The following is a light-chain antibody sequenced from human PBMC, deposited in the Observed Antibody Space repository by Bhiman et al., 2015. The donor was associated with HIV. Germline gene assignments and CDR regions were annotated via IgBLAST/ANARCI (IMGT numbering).Light chain of an antibody. CDR3: ATWHDSLDGVM. V-gene: IGLV1-40*01. J-gene: IGLJ3*02. CDR2: ATN. Sequence: QSLLTQPPSVSGAPGQTVSISCTGGPSNIGAGYDVHWYQQIPGRAPTLLIYATNRRPSGVPDRFSGSRSATSASLAISGLQAEDEAEYFCATWHDSLDGVMFGGGTKLTVL. CDR1: PSNIGAGYD.